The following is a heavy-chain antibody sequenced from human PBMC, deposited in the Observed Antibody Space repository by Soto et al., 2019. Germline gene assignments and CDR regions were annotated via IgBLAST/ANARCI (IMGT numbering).Heavy chain of an antibody. CDR3: ARHCGSSPGMDV. V-gene: IGHV5-10-1*01. D-gene: IGHD6-6*01. J-gene: IGHJ6*02. CDR2: IDPSDSYT. Sequence: GESLKISCKGSGYSFTSYWISWVRQLPGKGLEWMGRIDPSDSYTNYSPSFQGHVTISADKSISTAYLQWSSLKASDTAMYYCARHCGSSPGMDVWGQGTTVTVSS. CDR1: GYSFTSYW.